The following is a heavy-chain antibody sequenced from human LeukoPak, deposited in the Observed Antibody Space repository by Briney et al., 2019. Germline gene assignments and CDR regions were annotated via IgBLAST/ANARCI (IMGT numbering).Heavy chain of an antibody. CDR2: IYYSGST. D-gene: IGHD6-13*01. CDR3: ARSKGHTYSSSWYWFDP. V-gene: IGHV4-59*01. Sequence: SETLSLTCTVSGGSISSYYWSWIRQPPGKGLEWIGYIYYSGSTNYNPSLKSRVTISVDASKNQFSLKLSSVTAADTAVYYCARSKGHTYSSSWYWFDPWGQGTLVTVSS. CDR1: GGSISSYY. J-gene: IGHJ5*02.